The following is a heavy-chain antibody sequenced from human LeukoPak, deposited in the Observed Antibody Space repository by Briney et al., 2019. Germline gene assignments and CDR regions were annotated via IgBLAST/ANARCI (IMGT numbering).Heavy chain of an antibody. Sequence: GGSLRLSCAASGFTFSSYAMTWVRQAPGKGLEWVSIISGASGGSTYYADSVKGRFTISRDNSKNTLYLQMNSLRAEDTALYYWGGGGSSSWYPNFDYWGQGTLVTVSS. J-gene: IGHJ4*02. CDR3: GGGGSSSWYPNFDY. D-gene: IGHD6-13*01. CDR2: ISGASGGST. V-gene: IGHV3-23*01. CDR1: GFTFSSYA.